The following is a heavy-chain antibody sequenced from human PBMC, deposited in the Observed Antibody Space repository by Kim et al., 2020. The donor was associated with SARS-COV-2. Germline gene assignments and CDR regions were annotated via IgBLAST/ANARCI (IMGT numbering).Heavy chain of an antibody. V-gene: IGHV1-2*02. CDR2: INPKSGDT. D-gene: IGHD2-8*02. J-gene: IGHJ6*02. CDR1: GNTFTGYY. Sequence: ASVKVSCKASGNTFTGYYIHWVRQAPGQGLQWLGKINPKSGDTFYADNFQGRVTMTRDTSTATAYMEVYTLTSDDTAVYYCGQERGWCTGHYCNGMDVWGQGTTVTVS. CDR3: GQERGWCTGHYCNGMDV.